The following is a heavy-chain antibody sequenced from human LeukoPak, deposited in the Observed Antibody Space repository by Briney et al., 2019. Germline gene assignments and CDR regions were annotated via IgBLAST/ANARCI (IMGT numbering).Heavy chain of an antibody. CDR3: ARDPAVWGWNRYFDY. D-gene: IGHD7-27*01. J-gene: IGHJ4*02. V-gene: IGHV3-64*01. Sequence: LAGGSLRLSCAASGFTFSSYAMHWVRQAPGKGLEYVSAISDNGGSTYYANSVKGRFTISRDNSKNTVYLQMGSLRPEDMAVYYCARDPAVWGWNRYFDYWGQGTLVTVSS. CDR1: GFTFSSYA. CDR2: ISDNGGST.